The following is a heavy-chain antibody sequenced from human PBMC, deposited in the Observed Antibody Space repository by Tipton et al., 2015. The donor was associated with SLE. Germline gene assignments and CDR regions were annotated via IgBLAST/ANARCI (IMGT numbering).Heavy chain of an antibody. CDR1: GGSISSGDYY. J-gene: IGHJ4*02. Sequence: TLSLTCTVSGGSISSGDYYWSWIRQPPGKGLEWIGYIYYSGSTYYNPSLKSRVTISVDTSKNQFSLKLSSVTAADTAVYYCARDWPNTAMVLDYWGQGTLVTVSS. CDR3: ARDWPNTAMVLDY. D-gene: IGHD5-18*01. CDR2: IYYSGST. V-gene: IGHV4-30-4*01.